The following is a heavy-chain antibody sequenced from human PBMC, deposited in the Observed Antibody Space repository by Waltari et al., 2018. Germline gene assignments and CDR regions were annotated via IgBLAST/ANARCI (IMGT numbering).Heavy chain of an antibody. D-gene: IGHD3-10*01. V-gene: IGHV4-39*01. CDR3: ARRITMARDAFDI. J-gene: IGHJ3*02. CDR2: IYYSGIT. CDR1: GGSLSSSSYY. Sequence: QLQLQESGPGLVKPSETLSPTCTVPGGSLSSSSYYSGWSRQPPGKGLGWIGSIYYSGITYYTPSLKSRVTISVDTSKNQFSLKLSSVTAADTAVYYCARRITMARDAFDIWGQGTMVTVSS.